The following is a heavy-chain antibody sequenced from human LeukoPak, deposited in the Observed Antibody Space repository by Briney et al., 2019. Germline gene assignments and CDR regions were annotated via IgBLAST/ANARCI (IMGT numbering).Heavy chain of an antibody. V-gene: IGHV3-23*01. D-gene: IGHD3-22*01. J-gene: IGHJ5*02. Sequence: QPGGSLRLSCAASGFTFSSYAMSWVRQAPGKGLEWVSAISGSGGSTYYADSVKGRFTISRDNSKNTLYLQMNSLRAEDTAVYYCAKDRVEYDSSGYYYGNWFDPWGQGTLVTVSS. CDR3: AKDRVEYDSSGYYYGNWFDP. CDR2: ISGSGGST. CDR1: GFTFSSYA.